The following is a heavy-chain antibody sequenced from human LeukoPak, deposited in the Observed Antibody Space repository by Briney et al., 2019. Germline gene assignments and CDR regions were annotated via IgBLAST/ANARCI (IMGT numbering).Heavy chain of an antibody. CDR3: ARDEGSSYPFDY. J-gene: IGHJ4*02. CDR2: IYYSGST. Sequence: KSSETLSLTCTVSGGSISSSSYYWGWIRQPPGKGLEWIGSIYYSGSTYYNPSLKSRVTISVDTSKNQFSLNLSSVTAADTAVYLCARDEGSSYPFDYWGQGTLVTVSS. V-gene: IGHV4-39*07. D-gene: IGHD2-2*01. CDR1: GGSISSSSYY.